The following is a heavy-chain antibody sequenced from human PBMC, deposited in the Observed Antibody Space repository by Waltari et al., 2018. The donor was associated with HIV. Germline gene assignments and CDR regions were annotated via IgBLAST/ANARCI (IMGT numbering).Heavy chain of an antibody. D-gene: IGHD3-3*01. CDR1: GFTFGTTN. CDR2: ISSSTTYK. CDR3: ARDWSAYDEPDYYYAMDV. V-gene: IGHV3-21*02. Sequence: EVQLVESGGGLVKPGGSLRLACAASGFTFGTTNMNWARQAPGKGLEWISSISSSTTYKNYAESVKGRFTISRDNAKKSLYLQMNSLRAEDTAVYYCARDWSAYDEPDYYYAMDVWGQGTTVTVSS. J-gene: IGHJ6*02.